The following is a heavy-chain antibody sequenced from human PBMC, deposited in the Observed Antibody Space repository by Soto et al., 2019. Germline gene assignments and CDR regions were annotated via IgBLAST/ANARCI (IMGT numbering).Heavy chain of an antibody. CDR3: ARTFRGYCSGGSCYRYYYYGMDV. V-gene: IGHV1-8*01. D-gene: IGHD2-15*01. Sequence: ASVKVSCKASGYTFTSYDINWVRQATGQGLEWMGWMNPNSGNTGYAQKFQDRVTMTRNTSISTAYMELSSLRSEDTAVYYCARTFRGYCSGGSCYRYYYYGMDVWGQGTTVTVSS. J-gene: IGHJ6*02. CDR2: MNPNSGNT. CDR1: GYTFTSYD.